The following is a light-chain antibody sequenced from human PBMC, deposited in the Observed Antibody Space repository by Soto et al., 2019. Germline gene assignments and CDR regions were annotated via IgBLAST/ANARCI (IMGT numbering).Light chain of an antibody. V-gene: IGLV2-14*01. CDR1: SSDVGGYNY. J-gene: IGLJ1*01. Sequence: QSALTQPASVSGSPGQSITISCTGTSSDVGGYNYVSCYQQHPGKAHKLMIYDVSDRPSGVSNRFSGSKSGNTASLTISGLHAEDEADYYCSSYTSSSTRVFGAGTKLTVL. CDR2: DVS. CDR3: SSYTSSSTRV.